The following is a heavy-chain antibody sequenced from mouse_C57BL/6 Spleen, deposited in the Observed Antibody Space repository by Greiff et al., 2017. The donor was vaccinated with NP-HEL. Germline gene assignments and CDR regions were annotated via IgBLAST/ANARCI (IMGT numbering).Heavy chain of an antibody. CDR3: ARYGRGDAMDY. Sequence: EVKLQESGGDLVKPGGSLKLSCAASGFTFSSYGMSWVRQTPDKRLEWVATISSGGSYTYYPDSVKGRFTISRDNAKNTLYLQMSSLKSEDTAMYYCARYGRGDAMDYWGQGTSVTVSS. D-gene: IGHD1-1*02. CDR2: ISSGGSYT. J-gene: IGHJ4*01. V-gene: IGHV5-6*01. CDR1: GFTFSSYG.